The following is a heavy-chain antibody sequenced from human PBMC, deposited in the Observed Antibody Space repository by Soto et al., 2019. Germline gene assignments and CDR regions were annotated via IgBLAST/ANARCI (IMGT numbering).Heavy chain of an antibody. J-gene: IGHJ4*02. CDR3: ARQWELYFDY. CDR2: IYYSGST. D-gene: IGHD1-26*01. Sequence: KSSETLSLTCTVSGGSISSGGYYWSWIRQHPGKGLEWIGYIYYSGSTYYNPSLKSRVTISVDTSKNQFSLKLSSVTAADTAVYYCARQWELYFDYWGQGXLVTVSS. CDR1: GGSISSGGYY. V-gene: IGHV4-31*03.